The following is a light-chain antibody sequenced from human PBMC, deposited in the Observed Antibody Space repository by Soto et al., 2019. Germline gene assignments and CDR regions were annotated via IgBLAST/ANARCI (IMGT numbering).Light chain of an antibody. CDR2: GAS. V-gene: IGKV3-15*01. Sequence: EIIITQSPSTLSVSPLAIASLYFRAGQNIRTNLAWYQQKPGQAPRLLFYGASTGATGLPARFSGSGSGTEFTLTINSLQAEDCAVYYCQQYYNWPRTFGQGTRLEIK. J-gene: IGKJ5*01. CDR3: QQYYNWPRT. CDR1: QNIRTN.